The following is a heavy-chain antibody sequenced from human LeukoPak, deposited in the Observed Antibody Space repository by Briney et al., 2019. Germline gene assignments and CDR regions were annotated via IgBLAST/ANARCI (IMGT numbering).Heavy chain of an antibody. CDR1: GGSIRSSYYY. D-gene: IGHD3-10*01. CDR3: ARQDYYGSGSSDY. Sequence: SETLSLTCTVSGGSIRSSYYYWGWIRQPPGKGLEWIGSIYDSGSTYYNPSLKSRVTISVDTSKNQFSLKLSSVTAADTAVYYCARQDYYGSGSSDYWGQGTLVTVSS. V-gene: IGHV4-39*07. J-gene: IGHJ4*02. CDR2: IYDSGST.